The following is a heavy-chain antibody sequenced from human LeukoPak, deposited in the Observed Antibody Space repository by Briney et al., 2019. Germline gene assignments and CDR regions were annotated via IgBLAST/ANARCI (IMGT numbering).Heavy chain of an antibody. J-gene: IGHJ4*02. CDR2: IKQDGSKK. CDR1: GFPFSSYW. Sequence: PGGSLRLSCAASGFPFSSYWMTWVRQAPGKGLEWVANIKQDGSKKSYVDSVKGRFTISRDNAKNSLYLQMNSLRAEDTAVYYCATTSSSSWDYFDYWGQGTLVTVSS. V-gene: IGHV3-7*01. CDR3: ATTSSSSWDYFDY. D-gene: IGHD6-13*01.